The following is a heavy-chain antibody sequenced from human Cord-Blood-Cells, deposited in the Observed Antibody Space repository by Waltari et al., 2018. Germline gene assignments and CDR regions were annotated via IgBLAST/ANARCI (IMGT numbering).Heavy chain of an antibody. CDR1: GYSISRGYY. CDR2: IYHSGST. J-gene: IGHJ3*02. Sequence: QVQLQESGPGLVKPSETLSLTCTVSGYSISRGYYWGWIRQPPGKGLEWIGSIYHSGSTYYNPSLKRRVTRSVDTSKNQFSLKLSSVTAADTAVYYCAWSMGDRNAFDIWGQGTMVTVSS. CDR3: AWSMGDRNAFDI. D-gene: IGHD3-16*01. V-gene: IGHV4-38-2*02.